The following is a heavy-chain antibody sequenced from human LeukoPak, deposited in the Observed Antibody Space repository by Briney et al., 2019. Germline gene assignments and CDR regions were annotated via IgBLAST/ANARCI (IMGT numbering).Heavy chain of an antibody. D-gene: IGHD3-10*01. CDR1: GYTFTSYD. CDR3: ARSSVLLWFGELLAPGGYYYGMDV. J-gene: IGHJ6*02. V-gene: IGHV1-8*01. Sequence: ASVKVSCKSSGYTFTSYDINWVRHATGQGLEWMVWMNPNSGNTGYAQKFQGRVTMTRNTSISTAYMELSSLRSEDTAVYYCARSSVLLWFGELLAPGGYYYGMDVWGQGTTVTVSS. CDR2: MNPNSGNT.